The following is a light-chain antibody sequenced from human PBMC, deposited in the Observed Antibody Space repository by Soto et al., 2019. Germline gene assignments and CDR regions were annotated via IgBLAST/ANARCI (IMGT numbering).Light chain of an antibody. V-gene: IGKV3-20*01. CDR2: GAF. Sequence: IVLTQSPGTLSLSPGERATLSCRASQSVSSSYLAWYHQKPGQAPRLLIYGAFSRATGIPDRFSGSGSGTDFTLTISRLEPEDFAVYYCQQYGSSPRVTFGGGNKVQIK. J-gene: IGKJ4*01. CDR1: QSVSSSY. CDR3: QQYGSSPRVT.